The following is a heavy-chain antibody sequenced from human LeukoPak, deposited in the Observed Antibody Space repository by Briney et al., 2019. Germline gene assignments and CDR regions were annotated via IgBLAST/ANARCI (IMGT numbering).Heavy chain of an antibody. J-gene: IGHJ3*02. D-gene: IGHD3-16*01. CDR1: GGSISSYY. CDR3: ARDRGIDAFDI. V-gene: IGHV4-59*12. CDR2: IYYSGST. Sequence: SETLSLTCTVSGGSISSYYWSWIRQPPGKGLEWIGYIYYSGSTNYKPSLKSRVTISVDTSKNHFSLKLSSVTAADTAVYYCARDRGIDAFDIWGQGTMVTVSS.